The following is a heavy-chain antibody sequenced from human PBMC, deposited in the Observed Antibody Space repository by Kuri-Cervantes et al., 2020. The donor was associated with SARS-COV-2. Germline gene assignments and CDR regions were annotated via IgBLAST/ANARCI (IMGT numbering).Heavy chain of an antibody. Sequence: ASVQVSCKASGYTFTGYYMHWVRQAPGQGRAWMGWINPNSGGTNYAQKSQGRVTMTRDTSISTAYMELSRLRSDDTAVYYCARVPKIGHCSSTSCSGHAFDIWGQGTMVTVSS. CDR3: ARVPKIGHCSSTSCSGHAFDI. J-gene: IGHJ3*02. CDR1: GYTFTGYY. V-gene: IGHV1-2*02. D-gene: IGHD2-2*01. CDR2: INPNSGGT.